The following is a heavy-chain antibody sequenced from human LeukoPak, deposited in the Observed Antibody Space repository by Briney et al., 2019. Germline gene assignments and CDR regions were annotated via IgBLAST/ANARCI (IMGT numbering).Heavy chain of an antibody. V-gene: IGHV3-21*01. Sequence: GGSLRLSCAASGFTFSSYSMNWVRQAPGKGLEWVSSISSSSSYIYYADSVKGRFTISRDNAKNSLYLQMNSLRAEDTAVYYCAKDGSHATRGWFDPWGQGTLVTVSS. D-gene: IGHD2-2*01. CDR3: AKDGSHATRGWFDP. CDR1: GFTFSSYS. J-gene: IGHJ5*02. CDR2: ISSSSSYI.